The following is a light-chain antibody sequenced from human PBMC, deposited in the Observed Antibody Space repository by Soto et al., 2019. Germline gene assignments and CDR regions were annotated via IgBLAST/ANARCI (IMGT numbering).Light chain of an antibody. CDR1: QNIDTE. Sequence: DIQMTQSPSSLSASVCDGGAITFQASQNIDTELSWYQQKPGKAPKLLIHDASNLEGGVPSRFSGGGSGTDFTFTISSLQPEDIATYYCQQYNWLFSFGQGTRLEIK. V-gene: IGKV1-33*01. CDR2: DAS. CDR3: QQYNWLFS. J-gene: IGKJ5*01.